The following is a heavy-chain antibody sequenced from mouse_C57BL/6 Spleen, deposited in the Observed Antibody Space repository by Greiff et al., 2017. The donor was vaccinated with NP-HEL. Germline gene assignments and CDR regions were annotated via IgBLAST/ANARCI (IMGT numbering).Heavy chain of an antibody. D-gene: IGHD2-5*01. V-gene: IGHV1-22*01. J-gene: IGHJ3*01. CDR3: ARSSYSNLAWFAY. Sequence: EVQLQQSGPELVKPGASVKMSCKASGYTFTDYNMHWVKQSHGKSLEWIGYINPNNGGTSYNQKFKGKATLTVNKSSSTAYIELRSLTSEDSAVYYCARSSYSNLAWFAYWGQGTLVTVSA. CDR1: GYTFTDYN. CDR2: INPNNGGT.